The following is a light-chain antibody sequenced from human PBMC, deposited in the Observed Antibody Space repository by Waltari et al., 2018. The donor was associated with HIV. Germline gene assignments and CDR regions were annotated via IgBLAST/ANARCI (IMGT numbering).Light chain of an antibody. J-gene: IGLJ7*01. V-gene: IGLV2-23*02. Sequence: SSLTQPAPVSGSPGQSITLPCPGTSSDVGGYNLVSLYQQHPGKAPKLMIYEVSKRPSGVSNRFSGSKSGNTASLTISGLQAEDEADYYCCSYAGSSTYAVFGGGTQLTVL. CDR2: EVS. CDR1: SSDVGGYNL. CDR3: CSYAGSSTYAV.